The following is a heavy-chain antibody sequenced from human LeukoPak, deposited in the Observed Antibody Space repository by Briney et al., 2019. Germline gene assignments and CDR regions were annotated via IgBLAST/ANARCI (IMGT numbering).Heavy chain of an antibody. CDR1: GFTVSSNY. V-gene: IGHV3-53*01. Sequence: GGSLRLSCAASGFTVSSNYMSWVRQAPGKGLEWVSVIYSGGSTYYADSVKGRFTISRDNSKNTLYLQMNSLRAEDTAVYYCARVSFDWGFNYWGQGTLVTVSS. CDR2: IYSGGST. D-gene: IGHD3-9*01. J-gene: IGHJ4*02. CDR3: ARVSFDWGFNY.